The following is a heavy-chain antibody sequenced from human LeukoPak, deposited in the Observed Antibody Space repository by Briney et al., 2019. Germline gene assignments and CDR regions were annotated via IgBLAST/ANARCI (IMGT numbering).Heavy chain of an antibody. Sequence: PSETLSLTCTVSGGSISSYYWSWIRQPPGKGLEWIGYIYYSGSTNYNPSLKSRVTISVDTSKNQFSLKLSSVTAADTAVYYCARAWRGTMVRGVIDYWGQGTLVTVSS. V-gene: IGHV4-59*01. J-gene: IGHJ4*02. CDR3: ARAWRGTMVRGVIDY. D-gene: IGHD3-10*01. CDR1: GGSISSYY. CDR2: IYYSGST.